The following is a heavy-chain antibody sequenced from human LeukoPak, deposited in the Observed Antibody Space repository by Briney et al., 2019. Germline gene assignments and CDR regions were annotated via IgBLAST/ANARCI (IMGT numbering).Heavy chain of an antibody. J-gene: IGHJ4*02. CDR1: GGTFSRYT. D-gene: IGHD4-17*01. V-gene: IGHV1-69*02. CDR2: IIPILGIA. Sequence: SVKVSCKASGGTFSRYTISWVRQAPGQGLEWMGRIIPILGIANYAQKFQGRVTITADKSTSTAYMELSSLRSEDTAVYYCAVYGDQGDYFDYWGQGTLVTVSS. CDR3: AVYGDQGDYFDY.